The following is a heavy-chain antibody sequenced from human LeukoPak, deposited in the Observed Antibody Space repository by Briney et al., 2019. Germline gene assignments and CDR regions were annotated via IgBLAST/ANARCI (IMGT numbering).Heavy chain of an antibody. CDR3: ARGYCGGDCPISYGMDV. CDR1: GFTFSNFL. D-gene: IGHD2-21*02. CDR2: ISGSGGDT. V-gene: IGHV3-23*01. J-gene: IGHJ6*02. Sequence: GGSLRLSCAASGFTFSNFLMTWVRQAPGKGPEWVSAISGSGGDTYYADSMKGRFTISRDNSKNTLYLQMNSLRAEDTAVYYCARGYCGGDCPISYGMDVWAKGPRSPSP.